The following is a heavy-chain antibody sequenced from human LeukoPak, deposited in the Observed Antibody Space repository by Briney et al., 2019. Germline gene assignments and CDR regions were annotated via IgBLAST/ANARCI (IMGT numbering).Heavy chain of an antibody. CDR2: INHDGSEK. CDR1: GFTFSSYW. V-gene: IGHV3-7*04. CDR3: ARPRDGHRSYFDY. D-gene: IGHD5-24*01. J-gene: IGHJ4*02. Sequence: GGSLRLSCAAPGFTFSSYWKNWVRQAPGKWLEWVATINHDGSEKYYLDSVKGRFTISRDSAKNSLYLQMTSLRVEDTAVYYCARPRDGHRSYFDYWGQGTLVTVSS.